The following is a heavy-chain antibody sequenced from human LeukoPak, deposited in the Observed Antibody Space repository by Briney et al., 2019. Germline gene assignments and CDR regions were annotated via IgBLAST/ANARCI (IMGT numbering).Heavy chain of an antibody. Sequence: GGSLRLSCAASGFTFSSSAMSWVRQAPGKGLEWVSAIGSSGVSTYYADSVKGRFTISRDNSKNTLYLQMNSLRAEDTAVYYCARSVEMATIDYWGQGTLVTVSS. V-gene: IGHV3-23*01. D-gene: IGHD5-24*01. CDR2: IGSSGVST. CDR3: ARSVEMATIDY. CDR1: GFTFSSSA. J-gene: IGHJ4*02.